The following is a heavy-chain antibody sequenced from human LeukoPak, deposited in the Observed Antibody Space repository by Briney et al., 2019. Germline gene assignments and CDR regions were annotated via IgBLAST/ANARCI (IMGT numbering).Heavy chain of an antibody. J-gene: IGHJ5*02. CDR1: GGTFSSYA. D-gene: IGHD1-26*01. CDR2: IIPIFGTA. CDR3: ARDVVEWEPNNWFDP. Sequence: EASVKVSFKASGGTFSSYAISWVRQAPGQGLEWMGGIIPIFGTANYAQKFQGRVTITADESTSTAYMELSSLRSEDTAVYYCARDVVEWEPNNWFDPWGQGTLVTVSS. V-gene: IGHV1-69*13.